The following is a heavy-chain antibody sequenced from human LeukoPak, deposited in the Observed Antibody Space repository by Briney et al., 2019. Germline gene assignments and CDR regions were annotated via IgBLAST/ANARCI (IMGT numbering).Heavy chain of an antibody. CDR3: ARDSGGPYYYGSGSYSNPGYFDY. V-gene: IGHV3-7*03. CDR2: IKQDGGGK. Sequence: PGGSLRLSCAASGFSFSSYWMSWVRQAPGKGLEWVATIKQDGGGKYYVDSVKGRFTISRDNAKNSLHLQMNSLRADDTAVYFCARDSGGPYYYGSGSYSNPGYFDYWGQGTLVTVSS. D-gene: IGHD3-10*01. CDR1: GFSFSSYW. J-gene: IGHJ4*02.